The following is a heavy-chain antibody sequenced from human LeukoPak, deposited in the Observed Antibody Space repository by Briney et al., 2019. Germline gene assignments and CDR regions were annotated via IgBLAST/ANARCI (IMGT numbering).Heavy chain of an antibody. CDR1: GYTFTSYG. Sequence: ASVKVSCKASGYTFTSYGISWVRQAPGQGLEWMGWISAYNGNTNYAQKLKGRVTMTTDTSTSTAYMELRSLRSDDTAVYYCARIAGTAPGSWFDPWGQGTLVTVSS. CDR3: ARIAGTAPGSWFDP. J-gene: IGHJ5*02. V-gene: IGHV1-18*01. CDR2: ISAYNGNT. D-gene: IGHD1-20*01.